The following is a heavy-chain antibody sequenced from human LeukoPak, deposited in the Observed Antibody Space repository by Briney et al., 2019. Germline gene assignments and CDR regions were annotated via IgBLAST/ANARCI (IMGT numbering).Heavy chain of an antibody. D-gene: IGHD3-3*01. Sequence: GRSLRLSCAASGFTFSSYGMHWVRQAPGKGLEWVAVISYDGSNKYYADSVKGRFAISRDNSKNTLYLQMNSLRAEDTAVYYCAKVLRFLGWSLPLYGMDVWGQGTTVTVSS. V-gene: IGHV3-30*18. J-gene: IGHJ6*02. CDR3: AKVLRFLGWSLPLYGMDV. CDR1: GFTFSSYG. CDR2: ISYDGSNK.